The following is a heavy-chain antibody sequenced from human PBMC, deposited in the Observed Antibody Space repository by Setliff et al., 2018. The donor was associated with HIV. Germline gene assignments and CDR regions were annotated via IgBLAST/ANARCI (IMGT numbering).Heavy chain of an antibody. CDR3: ASAGSGTRAPPRY. CDR2: IYHNGNT. J-gene: IGHJ4*02. Sequence: PSETLSLTCTVSGGSISSYYWGWIRQPPGKGLEWIGSIYHNGNTIYNPSLNSRVTISVDTSKRQFSLRLRSLTAADTAVYYCASAGSGTRAPPRYWGQGTLVTVSS. V-gene: IGHV4-4*08. D-gene: IGHD1-1*01. CDR1: GGSISSYY.